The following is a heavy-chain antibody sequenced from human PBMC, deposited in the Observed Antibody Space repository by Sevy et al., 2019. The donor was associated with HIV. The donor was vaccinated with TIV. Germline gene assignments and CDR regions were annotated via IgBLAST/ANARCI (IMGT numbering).Heavy chain of an antibody. D-gene: IGHD3-3*01. CDR2: ISGSGGST. Sequence: GGSLRLSCAASGFTFSSYAMSWVRQAPGKGLEWVSAISGSGGSTYYADSVKGRFTISRDNSKNTLYLQMNGLRAEDTAVYYCAKDPYYDFWSGPNWFDPWGQGTLVTVSS. V-gene: IGHV3-23*01. J-gene: IGHJ5*02. CDR3: AKDPYYDFWSGPNWFDP. CDR1: GFTFSSYA.